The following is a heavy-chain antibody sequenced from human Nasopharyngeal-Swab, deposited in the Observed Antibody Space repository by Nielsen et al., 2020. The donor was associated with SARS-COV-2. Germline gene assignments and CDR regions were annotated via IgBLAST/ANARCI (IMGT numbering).Heavy chain of an antibody. CDR3: ARVPRVSLGGVIANFFDY. Sequence: SETLSLTCTVSGGSISSSSYYWGWIRQPPGKGLEWIGSIYYSGSTYYNPSLKSRVTISVDTSKNQFSLKLSSVTAADTAVYYCARVPRVSLGGVIANFFDYWGQGTLVTVSS. V-gene: IGHV4-39*01. D-gene: IGHD3-16*02. CDR1: GGSISSSSYY. CDR2: IYYSGST. J-gene: IGHJ4*02.